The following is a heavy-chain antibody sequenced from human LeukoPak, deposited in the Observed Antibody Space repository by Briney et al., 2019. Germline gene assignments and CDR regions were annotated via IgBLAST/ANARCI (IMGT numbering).Heavy chain of an antibody. J-gene: IGHJ4*02. CDR1: GFTFSSCQ. V-gene: IGHV3-48*03. CDR2: ISGSGSTK. CDR3: ARDRRCSSTSCYYFDY. D-gene: IGHD2-2*01. Sequence: GGSLRLSCAASGFTFSSCQMNWVRQAPGKGLEWVSYISGSGSTKYYADSVKGRFTISRDNAKDSLFLQMNSLRAEDTAVYYCARDRRCSSTSCYYFDYWGQGTLVTVSS.